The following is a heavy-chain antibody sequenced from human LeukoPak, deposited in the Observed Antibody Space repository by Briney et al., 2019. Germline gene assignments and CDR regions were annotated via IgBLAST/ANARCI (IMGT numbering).Heavy chain of an antibody. D-gene: IGHD4-17*01. Sequence: PGGSLRLSCAASGFTFSSYAMSWVRQAPGKGLEWVSAISGSGGSTYYADSVKGRFTISRDNSKNTLYLQMNSLRAEDTAVYYCARLSTVTTTLDYWGQGTLVTVSS. CDR3: ARLSTVTTTLDY. J-gene: IGHJ4*02. CDR1: GFTFSSYA. V-gene: IGHV3-23*01. CDR2: ISGSGGST.